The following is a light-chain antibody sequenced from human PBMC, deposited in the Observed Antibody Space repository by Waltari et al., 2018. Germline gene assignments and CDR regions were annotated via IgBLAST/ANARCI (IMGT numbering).Light chain of an antibody. Sequence: EIVLTQSPGTLSLSPGERATLSCRASQSVSRALALYQQKPGQAPRLLIYAASTRATGVPDRFSGSGSGTDFSLTISRLDPEDFAVYYCQHYVNLPVTFGQGTKVEI. V-gene: IGKV3-20*01. J-gene: IGKJ1*01. CDR1: QSVSRA. CDR3: QHYVNLPVT. CDR2: AAS.